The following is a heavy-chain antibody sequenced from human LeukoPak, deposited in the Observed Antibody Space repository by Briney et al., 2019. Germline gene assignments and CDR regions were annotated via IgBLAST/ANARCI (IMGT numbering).Heavy chain of an antibody. V-gene: IGHV3-21*01. D-gene: IGHD2-8*01. J-gene: IGHJ6*03. CDR3: AKDRCSNGIGCYYYYMDV. CDR2: ISSSSSYI. Sequence: PGGSLRLSCAASGFTFSSYTMNWVRQAPGKGLEWVSSISSSSSYIYYADSVKGRFTISRDNAKNSLYLQMNSLRAEDTAVYYCAKDRCSNGIGCYYYYMDVWGKGTTVTISS. CDR1: GFTFSSYT.